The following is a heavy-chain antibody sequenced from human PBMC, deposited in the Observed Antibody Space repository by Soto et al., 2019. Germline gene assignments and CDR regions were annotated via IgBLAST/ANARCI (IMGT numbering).Heavy chain of an antibody. J-gene: IGHJ4*02. Sequence: GGSLRLSCTASGFTFSSYAMHWVRQAPGKGLEWVAVISYDGSNKYYADSVKGRFTISGDNSKNTLYLQMNSLRAEDTAVYYCARGSWHDYWGQGTLVTVSS. CDR2: ISYDGSNK. CDR1: GFTFSSYA. V-gene: IGHV3-30-3*01. CDR3: ARGSWHDY. D-gene: IGHD6-13*01.